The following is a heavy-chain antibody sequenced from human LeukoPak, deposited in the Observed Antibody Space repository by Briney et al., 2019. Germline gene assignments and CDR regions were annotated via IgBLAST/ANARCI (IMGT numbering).Heavy chain of an antibody. CDR3: ARLGYCSGGSCYSGFDY. CDR2: IYHSGST. D-gene: IGHD2-15*01. Sequence: PSGTLSLTCAVSGGSISSSNWWSWVRQPPGKGLEWIGEIYHSGSTNYNPSLKSRVTISVDKSKNQFSLKLSSVTAADTAVYYCARLGYCSGGSCYSGFDYWGLGTLVTVSS. J-gene: IGHJ4*02. CDR1: GGSISSSNW. V-gene: IGHV4-4*02.